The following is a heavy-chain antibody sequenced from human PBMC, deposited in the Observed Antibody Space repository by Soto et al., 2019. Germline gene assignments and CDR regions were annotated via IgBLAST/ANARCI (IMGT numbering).Heavy chain of an antibody. CDR3: ARVREAAYFDY. CDR2: IYYSGST. V-gene: IGHV4-59*01. D-gene: IGHD6-25*01. Sequence: TSETLSLTCTVSGGSISSYYWSWIRQPPGKGLEWIGYIYYSGSTNYNPSLKSRVTISVDTSKNQFSLKLSSVTAADTAVYYCARVREAAYFDYWGQGTLVTVSS. CDR1: GGSISSYY. J-gene: IGHJ4*02.